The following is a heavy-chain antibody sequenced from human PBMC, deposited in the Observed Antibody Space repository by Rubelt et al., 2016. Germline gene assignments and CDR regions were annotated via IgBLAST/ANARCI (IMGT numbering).Heavy chain of an antibody. CDR2: INHSGST. J-gene: IGHJ4*02. CDR1: GGSFSGYY. D-gene: IGHD3-10*01. CDR3: ARGLDSTKTGAD. V-gene: IGHV4-34*01. Sequence: QVQLQQWGAGLLKPSETLSLTCAVYGGSFSGYYWSWIRQPPGKGLEWIGEINHSGSTNYNPSLKSRVTISVDTSKNQFSLILSSVTAADTAVYYCARGLDSTKTGADWGQGTLVTVSS.